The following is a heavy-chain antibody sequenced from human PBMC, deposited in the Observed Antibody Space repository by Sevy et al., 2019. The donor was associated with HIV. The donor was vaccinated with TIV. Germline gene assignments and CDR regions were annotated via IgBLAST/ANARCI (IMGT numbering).Heavy chain of an antibody. Sequence: GGSLRLSCAASGFTFSSYDMHWVRQATGKGLEWVSAIGTAGDTYYPGSVKGRFTISRENAKNSLYLQMNSPRAGDTAVYYCARARYYDSSGYYTYYFDYWGQGTLVTVSS. CDR1: GFTFSSYD. CDR2: IGTAGDT. V-gene: IGHV3-13*01. CDR3: ARARYYDSSGYYTYYFDY. J-gene: IGHJ4*02. D-gene: IGHD3-22*01.